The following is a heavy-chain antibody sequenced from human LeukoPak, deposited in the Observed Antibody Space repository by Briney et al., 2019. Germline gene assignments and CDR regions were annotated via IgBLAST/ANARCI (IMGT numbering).Heavy chain of an antibody. Sequence: GGSLRLSCAASGFTFSSYDMHWVRHPTGKGLEWVSAIGSAGDTYYPGSVKGRFTISRENAKGSLYLQMTSLRAGDTAVYYCARGGTYGTFDIWGQGTMVTVSS. CDR2: IGSAGDT. V-gene: IGHV3-13*04. CDR3: ARGGTYGTFDI. J-gene: IGHJ3*02. D-gene: IGHD3-16*01. CDR1: GFTFSSYD.